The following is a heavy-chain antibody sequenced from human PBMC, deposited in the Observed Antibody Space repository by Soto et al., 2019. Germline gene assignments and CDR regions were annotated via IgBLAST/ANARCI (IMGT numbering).Heavy chain of an antibody. CDR3: AKSTGGTANGMGV. J-gene: IGHJ6*02. CDR2: ISWNSGTI. D-gene: IGHD2-8*02. Sequence: VQVVESGGGLVQPGRSLRLSCAASGFSFDDYAMHWVRQAPGKGLGRVSGISWNSGTIGYADSVKGRFTISRDNDKNSLYLQMNSLRAEDTALYYCAKSTGGTANGMGVWGQGTTVTVSS. V-gene: IGHV3-9*01. CDR1: GFSFDDYA.